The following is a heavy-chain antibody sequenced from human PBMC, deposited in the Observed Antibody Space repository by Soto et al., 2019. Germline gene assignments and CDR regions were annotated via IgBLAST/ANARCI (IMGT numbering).Heavy chain of an antibody. CDR3: ARGEVAGNDLFYYGMDV. CDR2: IIPIFGTA. V-gene: IGHV1-69*06. J-gene: IGHJ6*02. CDR1: GGTFSSYA. Sequence: ASVKVSCKAPGGTFSSYAISWVRQAPGQGLEWMGGIIPIFGTANYAQKFQGRVTITADKSTSTAYMELSSLRSEDTAVYYCARGEVAGNDLFYYGMDVWRQGTTVTVSS. D-gene: IGHD6-19*01.